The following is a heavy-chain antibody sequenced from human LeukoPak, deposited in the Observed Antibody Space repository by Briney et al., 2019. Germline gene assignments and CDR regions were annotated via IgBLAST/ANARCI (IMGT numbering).Heavy chain of an antibody. CDR2: ISSSGSTI. Sequence: GGSLRLSCAASGFTFSSYEMNWVRQAPGKGLEWVSYISSSGSTIYYADSVKGRFTISRDNAKNSLYLQMNSLRAEDTAVYYCAKAPRDPYYYDSSGYFPLYYMDVWGKGTTVTVSS. J-gene: IGHJ6*03. CDR1: GFTFSSYE. CDR3: AKAPRDPYYYDSSGYFPLYYMDV. D-gene: IGHD3-22*01. V-gene: IGHV3-48*03.